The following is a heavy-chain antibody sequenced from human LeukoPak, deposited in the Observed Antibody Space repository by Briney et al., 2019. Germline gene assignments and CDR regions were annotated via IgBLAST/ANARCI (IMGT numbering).Heavy chain of an antibody. D-gene: IGHD6-13*01. J-gene: IGHJ4*02. Sequence: GGSLKLSCAASGFDFSNYAMAWVRQAPGKGLEWMSAIGGSDSGTFYRGSVKGRFTISRDNSNNRLYLEMNSLRAEDTAVYHCVKQWSLAAAGTFDFWGQGTLVTVSS. CDR3: VKQWSLAAAGTFDF. CDR2: IGGSDSGT. CDR1: GFDFSNYA. V-gene: IGHV3-23*01.